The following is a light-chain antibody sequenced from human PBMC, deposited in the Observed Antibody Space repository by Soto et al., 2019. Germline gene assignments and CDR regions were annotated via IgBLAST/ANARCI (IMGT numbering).Light chain of an antibody. CDR2: GAS. CDR3: QQYNNWPPVT. Sequence: EIVMTQSPATLSVSPGERATLSCRASQSVSSNLAWYQQKPGQAPRLLIYGASTRATGIPARFSGSGSGTEFPLTISSLQSEDFAIYYCQQYNNWPPVTFGGGTKVEIK. J-gene: IGKJ4*01. V-gene: IGKV3-15*01. CDR1: QSVSSN.